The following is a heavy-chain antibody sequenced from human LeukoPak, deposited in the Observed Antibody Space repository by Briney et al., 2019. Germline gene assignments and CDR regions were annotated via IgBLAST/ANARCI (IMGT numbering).Heavy chain of an antibody. D-gene: IGHD3-10*01. Sequence: SETLSLTCAVYGGSFSGYYWSWIRQPPGKGLEGIGEINHSGSTNYNPSLKSRVTISVDTSKNQFSLKLSSVTAADPAVYYCARGRYGSGSYYKPPDYWGQGTLVTVSS. V-gene: IGHV4-34*01. CDR2: INHSGST. J-gene: IGHJ4*02. CDR1: GGSFSGYY. CDR3: ARGRYGSGSYYKPPDY.